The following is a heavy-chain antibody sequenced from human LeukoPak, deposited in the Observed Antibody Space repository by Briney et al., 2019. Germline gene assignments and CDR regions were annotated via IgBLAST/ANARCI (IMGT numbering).Heavy chain of an antibody. CDR3: TTVSAAGQLDY. CDR1: GFTFSDAW. D-gene: IGHD6-13*01. V-gene: IGHV3-15*01. Sequence: GGSLRLSCAASGFTFSDAWMSWVRQAPGKGLEWVGRIKSKSDGGTTDYAAPVRGRFTISRDDSKNTLYLQMNSLKTEDTAVYYCTTVSAAGQLDYWGQGTLVTVSS. J-gene: IGHJ4*02. CDR2: IKSKSDGGTT.